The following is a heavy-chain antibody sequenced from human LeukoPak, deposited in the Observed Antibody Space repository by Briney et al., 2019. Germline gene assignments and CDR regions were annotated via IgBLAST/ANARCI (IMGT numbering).Heavy chain of an antibody. CDR1: GYTFTGYY. D-gene: IGHD3-9*01. J-gene: IGHJ4*02. CDR3: ARDSDILTGLGRYYFDY. V-gene: IGHV1-2*02. Sequence: ASVKVSCKASGYTFTGYYMHWVRQAPGQGLEWMGWINPNSGGTNYAQKFQGRVTMTRDTSISTAYMELSSLRSEDTAVYYCARDSDILTGLGRYYFDYWGQGTLVTVSS. CDR2: INPNSGGT.